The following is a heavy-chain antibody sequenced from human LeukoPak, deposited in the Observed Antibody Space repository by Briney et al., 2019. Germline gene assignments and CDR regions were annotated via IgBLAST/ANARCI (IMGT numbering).Heavy chain of an antibody. V-gene: IGHV3-30*02. D-gene: IGHD1-26*01. CDR3: AKDGGSYLDY. Sequence: GGSLRLSCAASGFTFSSYGMHWVRQAPGKGLEWVAFIRFDGRNKYYADSVKGRFTISRDNSKNTLYLQMNSLRAEDTAVYYCAKDGGSYLDYWGQGTLVTVSS. J-gene: IGHJ4*02. CDR1: GFTFSSYG. CDR2: IRFDGRNK.